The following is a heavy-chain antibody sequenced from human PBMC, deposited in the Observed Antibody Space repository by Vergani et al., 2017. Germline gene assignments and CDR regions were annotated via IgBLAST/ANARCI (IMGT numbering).Heavy chain of an antibody. CDR3: AREYSSTSGRAFDF. Sequence: EVQLVQSGAEVKKPGESLKISCKGSGYSFTSYWIGWVRQAPGKGLEWVSFVSTGTKSQSYAESVKGRFTISRDSAKNSLYLQMDSLRAEDTAVYYCAREYSSTSGRAFDFWGQGTKVTVSS. J-gene: IGHJ3*01. CDR2: VSTGTKSQ. D-gene: IGHD2-2*01. CDR1: GYSFTSYW. V-gene: IGHV3-48*01.